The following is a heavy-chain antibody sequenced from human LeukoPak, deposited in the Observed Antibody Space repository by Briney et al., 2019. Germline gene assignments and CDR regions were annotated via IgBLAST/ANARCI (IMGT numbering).Heavy chain of an antibody. CDR2: ISYDGSNK. V-gene: IGHV3-30*03. CDR3: ARDPLRGGYSGYFDY. CDR1: GFTFINAW. D-gene: IGHD5-12*01. J-gene: IGHJ4*02. Sequence: GGSLRLSCAASGFTFINAWMAWVRQAPGKGLEWVAVISYDGSNKYYADSVKGRFTISRDNSKNTLYLQMNSLRAEDTAVYYCARDPLRGGYSGYFDYWGQGTLVTVSS.